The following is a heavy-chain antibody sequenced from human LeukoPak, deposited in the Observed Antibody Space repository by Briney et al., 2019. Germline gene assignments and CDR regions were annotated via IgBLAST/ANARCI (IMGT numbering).Heavy chain of an antibody. J-gene: IGHJ3*02. D-gene: IGHD3-3*01. V-gene: IGHV3-21*01. Sequence: PGGSLRLSCAASGFTFSSHTMNWVRQAPGKGLEWVSSISSGSNTIFYADSVKGRFTISRDNAKNSLYLQMNSLRAEDTAVYYCARRLYTYYDFWSGYYDAFDIWGQGTMVTVSS. CDR3: ARRLYTYYDFWSGYYDAFDI. CDR2: ISSGSNTI. CDR1: GFTFSSHT.